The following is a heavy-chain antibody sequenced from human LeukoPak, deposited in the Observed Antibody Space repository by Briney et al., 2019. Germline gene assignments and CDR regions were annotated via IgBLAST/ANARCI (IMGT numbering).Heavy chain of an antibody. V-gene: IGHV1-69*04. Sequence: SVKVSCKASGGTFSSYTISWVRQAPGQGLEWMRRIIPILGIANYAQKFQGRVTITADKSTSTAYMELSSLRSEDTAVYYCARESHLTVTTDPHAFDIWGQGIMVTVSS. CDR2: IIPILGIA. CDR1: GGTFSSYT. D-gene: IGHD1-7*01. J-gene: IGHJ3*02. CDR3: ARESHLTVTTDPHAFDI.